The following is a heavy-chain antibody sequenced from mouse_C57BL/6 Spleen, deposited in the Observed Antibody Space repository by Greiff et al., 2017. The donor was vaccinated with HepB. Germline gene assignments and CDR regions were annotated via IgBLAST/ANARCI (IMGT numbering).Heavy chain of an antibody. Sequence: EVNVVESGGGLVKPGGSLKLSCAASGFTFSSYAMSWVRQTPEKRLEWVATISDGGSYTYYPDNVKGRFTISRDNAKNNLYLQMSHLKSEDTAMYYCARDRGLGPYFDYWGQGTTLTVSS. D-gene: IGHD4-1*01. CDR2: ISDGGSYT. CDR1: GFTFSSYA. CDR3: ARDRGLGPYFDY. J-gene: IGHJ2*01. V-gene: IGHV5-4*01.